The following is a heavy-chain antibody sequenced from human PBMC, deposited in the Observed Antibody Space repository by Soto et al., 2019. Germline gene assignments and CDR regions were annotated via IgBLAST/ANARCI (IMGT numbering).Heavy chain of an antibody. CDR2: ISGSGGST. CDR1: GFTFSSYA. D-gene: IGHD1-26*01. V-gene: IGHV3-23*01. Sequence: GGSLRLSCAASGFTFSSYAMSWVRQAPGKGLEWVSAISGSGGSTYYADSVKGRFTISRDNSKNTLYLQMNSLRAEDTAVYYCAKAVGELRDLSYFDYWGQGTLVTVSS. CDR3: AKAVGELRDLSYFDY. J-gene: IGHJ4*02.